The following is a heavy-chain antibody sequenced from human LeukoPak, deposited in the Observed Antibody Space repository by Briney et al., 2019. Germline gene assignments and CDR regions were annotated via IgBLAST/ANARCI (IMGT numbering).Heavy chain of an antibody. CDR3: AREAWDSGYQGSYYGMDV. Sequence: GASVKVSCKASGYTFTSYDINWVRQATGQGLEWMGWMNPNSGNTGYAQKFQGRVTMTRNTSISTAYMELSSLRSEDTAVYYCAREAWDSGYQGSYYGMDVWGKGTTVTVSS. CDR1: GYTFTSYD. V-gene: IGHV1-8*01. D-gene: IGHD5-12*01. J-gene: IGHJ6*04. CDR2: MNPNSGNT.